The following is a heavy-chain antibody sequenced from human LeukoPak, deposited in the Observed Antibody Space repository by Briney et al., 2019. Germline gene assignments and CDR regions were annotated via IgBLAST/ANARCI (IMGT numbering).Heavy chain of an antibody. Sequence: SGTLSLTCAVSGGSISSSNWWSWVRQPPGKGLEWIGEIYHSGSTNYNPSLKSRVTISVDTSKNQFSLNLSSVTAADTAVYYCAREGDKYANWFDTWGQGTLVTVSS. CDR3: AREGDKYANWFDT. CDR2: IYHSGST. CDR1: GGSISSSNW. D-gene: IGHD2-8*01. J-gene: IGHJ5*02. V-gene: IGHV4-4*02.